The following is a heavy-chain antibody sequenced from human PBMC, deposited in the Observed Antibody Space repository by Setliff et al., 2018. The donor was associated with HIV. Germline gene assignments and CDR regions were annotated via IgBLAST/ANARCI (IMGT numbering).Heavy chain of an antibody. CDR2: IYYSENT. CDR3: ARVNYDSTGYYYYYYMDV. J-gene: IGHJ6*03. V-gene: IGHV4-31*03. D-gene: IGHD3-22*01. CDR1: GASMRSGGYY. Sequence: LSLTCTVSGASMRSGGYYWSWIRQHPGKGLEWIGYIYYSENTYYNPSLKSRVTLSIDTSKNQFSLNPTPVTAADTAVYYCARVNYDSTGYYYYYYMDVWGKGTTVTVSS.